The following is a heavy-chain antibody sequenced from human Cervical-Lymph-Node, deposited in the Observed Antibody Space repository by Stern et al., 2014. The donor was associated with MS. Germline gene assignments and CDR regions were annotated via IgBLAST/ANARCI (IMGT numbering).Heavy chain of an antibody. J-gene: IGHJ3*02. CDR3: ASARNTAFDI. Sequence: VQLVDSGAEVPKPGASVKVSCKASEYTFPYFFMHWVRQAPGQGLEWMGVINPSGGFTTYAQKFQGRVTMTRDTSTSTVYMELSSLTSEDTAVYYCASARNTAFDIWGQGTLVTVSS. CDR1: EYTFPYFF. V-gene: IGHV1-46*03. CDR2: INPSGGFT.